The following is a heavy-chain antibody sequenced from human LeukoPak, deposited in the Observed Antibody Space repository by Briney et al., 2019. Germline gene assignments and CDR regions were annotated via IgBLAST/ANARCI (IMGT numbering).Heavy chain of an antibody. CDR2: MSKSGST. V-gene: IGHV4-59*12. Sequence: SETLSLTCIVSSGSNSSYYWSWIRQPPGKGLECIGYMSKSGSTNYNASLKSRVTISVDTTKTQFSLKLSSVTAADTAVYYCARAVLRYFDWLLAYNWFDPWGQGTLVTVSS. D-gene: IGHD3-9*01. CDR3: ARAVLRYFDWLLAYNWFDP. J-gene: IGHJ5*02. CDR1: SGSNSSYY.